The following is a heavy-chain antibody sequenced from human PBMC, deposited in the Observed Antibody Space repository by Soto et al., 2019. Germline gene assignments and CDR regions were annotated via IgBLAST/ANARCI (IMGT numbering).Heavy chain of an antibody. D-gene: IGHD3-10*01. V-gene: IGHV4-39*01. CDR2: IYYSGST. J-gene: IGHJ5*02. CDR1: GGSISSSSYY. CDR3: ARHPRGYGSALDRFDP. Sequence: TSETLSLTCTVSGGSISSSSYYWGWIRQPPGKGLEWIGSIYYSGSTYYNPSLKSRVTISVDTSKNQFSLKLSSVTAADTAVYYCARHPRGYGSALDRFDPWGQGTLVTVSS.